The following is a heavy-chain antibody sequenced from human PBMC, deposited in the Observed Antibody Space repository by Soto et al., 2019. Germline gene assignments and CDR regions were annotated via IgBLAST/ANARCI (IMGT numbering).Heavy chain of an antibody. CDR1: GFTFDDYA. CDR3: AKESIAARHFDY. Sequence: GGSLRLSCAASGFTFDDYAMHWVRQAPGKGLEWVSGISWNSGSIGYADSVKGRFTISRDNAKNSLYLQMNSLRAEDTALYYCAKESIAARHFDYWGQGTLVTVSS. J-gene: IGHJ4*02. CDR2: ISWNSGSI. V-gene: IGHV3-9*01. D-gene: IGHD6-6*01.